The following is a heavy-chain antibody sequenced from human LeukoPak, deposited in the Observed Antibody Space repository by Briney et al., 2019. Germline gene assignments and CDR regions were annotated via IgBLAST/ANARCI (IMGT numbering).Heavy chain of an antibody. D-gene: IGHD2-2*01. Sequence: SETLSLTCTVSGGSISSSDYYWGWIRQPPGKGLEWIGSMHYSGSTYHNPSLKSRVTISVDTSKNQFSLKLSSVTAADTAVYYCARAVSADIVVVPAALYYFDYWGQGTLVTVSS. V-gene: IGHV4-39*01. J-gene: IGHJ4*02. CDR2: MHYSGST. CDR3: ARAVSADIVVVPAALYYFDY. CDR1: GGSISSSDYY.